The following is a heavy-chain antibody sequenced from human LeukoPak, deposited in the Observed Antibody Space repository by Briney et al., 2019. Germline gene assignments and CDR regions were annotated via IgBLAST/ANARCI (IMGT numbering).Heavy chain of an antibody. CDR1: GGSISSGDYY. V-gene: IGHV4-30-4*01. J-gene: IGHJ4*02. D-gene: IGHD3-22*01. CDR2: IYYSGST. CDR3: ARAAITMIVD. Sequence: SETLSLTCTVSGGSISSGDYYWSWIRQPPGKGLEWIRYIYYSGSTYYNPSLKSRVTISEDTSKNQFSLKLSSVTAADTAVYYCARAAITMIVDWGQGTLVTVSS.